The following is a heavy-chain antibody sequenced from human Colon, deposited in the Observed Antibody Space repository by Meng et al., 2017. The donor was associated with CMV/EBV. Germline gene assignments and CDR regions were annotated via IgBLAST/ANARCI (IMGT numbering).Heavy chain of an antibody. CDR3: ARCRRTLLSGVPGKYFYSHHMDV. J-gene: IGHJ6*02. Sequence: GGSLRLSCAASRFTLRNHNMSWVRQAPGKGLECVSIICSGASSTYFADSVKGRFTISRDHSKNTLCLQLSSLRAEDTAVYYCARCRRTLLSGVPGKYFYSHHMDVWGQGTTVTVSS. V-gene: IGHV3-23*03. CDR2: ICSGASST. D-gene: IGHD3-10*01. CDR1: RFTLRNHN.